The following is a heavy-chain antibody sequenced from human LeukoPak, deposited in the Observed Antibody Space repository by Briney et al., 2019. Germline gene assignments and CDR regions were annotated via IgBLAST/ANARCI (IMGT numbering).Heavy chain of an antibody. D-gene: IGHD3-10*01. CDR2: ISWNSGSI. J-gene: IGHJ4*02. CDR3: AKGGRFGELYYFDY. Sequence: GGSLRLSCAASGFSFDDYAMHWVRQPPGKGLEWVAGISWNSGSIEYVDSVKGRFTISRDNAKNSLYLQMNSLRAEDMALYYCAKGGRFGELYYFDYWGQGTLVTVSS. CDR1: GFSFDDYA. V-gene: IGHV3-9*03.